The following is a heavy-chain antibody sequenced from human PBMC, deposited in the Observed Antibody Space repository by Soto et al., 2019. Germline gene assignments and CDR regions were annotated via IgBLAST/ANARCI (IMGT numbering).Heavy chain of an antibody. Sequence: QVQLQQWGAGLLKPAETLSLTCGVSGGSFSGYYWSWIRQAPGKGLEWIGEINHNGLTNYAPSLKSRVAISVDMSKNLFSLKLTSVTAADTAVYYCARERVVPAGPLYYFDYWGQGALVTVSS. J-gene: IGHJ4*02. CDR2: INHNGLT. D-gene: IGHD2-2*01. CDR1: GGSFSGYY. V-gene: IGHV4-34*01. CDR3: ARERVVPAGPLYYFDY.